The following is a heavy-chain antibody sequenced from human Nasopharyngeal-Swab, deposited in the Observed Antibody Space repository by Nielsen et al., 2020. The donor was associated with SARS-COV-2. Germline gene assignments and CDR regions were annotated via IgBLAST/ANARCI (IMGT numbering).Heavy chain of an antibody. Sequence: WIRQPPGKGLEWIGSIYYSGSTYYNPSLKSRVTISVDTSKKQFSLKLSSVTSADTAVYFCARGLSSYGYYNWGQGTLVTVSS. J-gene: IGHJ4*02. CDR2: IYYSGST. V-gene: IGHV4-39*07. CDR3: ARGLSSYGYYN. D-gene: IGHD5-18*01.